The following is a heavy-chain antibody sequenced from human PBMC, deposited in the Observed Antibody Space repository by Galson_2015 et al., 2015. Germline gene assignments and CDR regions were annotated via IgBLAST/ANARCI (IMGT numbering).Heavy chain of an antibody. CDR3: ARNWGSVWYFDL. V-gene: IGHV3-11*01. Sequence: SLRLSCAASGFTFSDYYMSWIRQAPGKGLEWVSYISSSGSTIYYADSVKGRFTISRDNARNSLYLQMNSLRAEDTAVYYCARNWGSVWYFDLWGRGTLVTVSS. CDR2: ISSSGSTI. J-gene: IGHJ2*01. D-gene: IGHD7-27*01. CDR1: GFTFSDYY.